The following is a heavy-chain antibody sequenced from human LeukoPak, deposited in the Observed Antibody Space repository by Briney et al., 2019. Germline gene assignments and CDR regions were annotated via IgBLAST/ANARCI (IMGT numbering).Heavy chain of an antibody. CDR1: GYTFTSYH. CDR3: ASGPIGSYYGSGSHFDY. D-gene: IGHD3-10*01. Sequence: ASVKVSCKASGYTFTSYHMHWVRQAPGQGLEWMGIINPSGGRTSNAQKFQGRVTITADESTSTAYMELSSLRSEDTAVYYCASGPIGSYYGSGSHFDYWGQGTLVTVSS. V-gene: IGHV1-46*01. J-gene: IGHJ4*02. CDR2: INPSGGRT.